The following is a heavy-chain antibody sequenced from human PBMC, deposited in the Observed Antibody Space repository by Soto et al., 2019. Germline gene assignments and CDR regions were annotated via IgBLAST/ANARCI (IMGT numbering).Heavy chain of an antibody. CDR2: INAGNGNT. CDR1: GYTFTSYA. CDR3: AAVIAGTVSNAFDI. J-gene: IGHJ3*02. V-gene: IGHV1-3*01. D-gene: IGHD4-17*01. Sequence: ASVKVSCKASGYTFTSYAMHWVRQAPGQRLEWMGWINAGNGNTKYSQKFQGRVTITRDTSASTAYMELSSLRSEDTAVYYCAAVIAGTVSNAFDIWGQGTMVTVSS.